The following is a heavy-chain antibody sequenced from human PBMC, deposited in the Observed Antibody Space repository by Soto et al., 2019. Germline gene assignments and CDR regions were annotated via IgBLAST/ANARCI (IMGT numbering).Heavy chain of an antibody. J-gene: IGHJ4*02. Sequence: EVQLLESGGGLVQPGGSLRLSCAASGFTFSDYAMTWVRQAPGKGLEWVSGISGGGSGAYYADSVKGRFTISRANSKNTLSLQMDSLRAEDTAVYYCAKDLWWYLHWGQGTLVTVSS. V-gene: IGHV3-23*01. CDR1: GFTFSDYA. CDR2: ISGGGSGA. D-gene: IGHD2-15*01. CDR3: AKDLWWYLH.